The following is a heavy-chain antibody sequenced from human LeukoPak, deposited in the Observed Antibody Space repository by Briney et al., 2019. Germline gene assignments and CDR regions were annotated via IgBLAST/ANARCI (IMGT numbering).Heavy chain of an antibody. CDR2: IYYSGST. CDR3: ASSNRITMVRGVSDWFDP. CDR1: GGSISSYY. J-gene: IGHJ5*02. Sequence: SETLSLTCTVSGGSISSYYWSWIRQPPGKGLEWIWYIYYSGSTYYNPSLKSRVTISVDTSKNQFSLKLSSVTAADTAVYYCASSNRITMVRGVSDWFDPWGQGTLVTVSS. V-gene: IGHV4-59*08. D-gene: IGHD3-10*01.